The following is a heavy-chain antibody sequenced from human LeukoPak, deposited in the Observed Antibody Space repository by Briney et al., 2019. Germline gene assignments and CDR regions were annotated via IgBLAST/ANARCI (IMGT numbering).Heavy chain of an antibody. V-gene: IGHV3-23*01. CDR1: GFTFSSYA. J-gene: IGHJ4*02. CDR3: APLLVGATPYDY. Sequence: GGSLRLSCAASGFTFSSYAMSWVRQAPGKGLEWVSAVSGSGGSTYYADSVKGRFTISRDNSKNTLYLQMNSLRAEDTAVYYCAPLLVGATPYDYWGQGTLVTVSS. CDR2: VSGSGGST. D-gene: IGHD1-26*01.